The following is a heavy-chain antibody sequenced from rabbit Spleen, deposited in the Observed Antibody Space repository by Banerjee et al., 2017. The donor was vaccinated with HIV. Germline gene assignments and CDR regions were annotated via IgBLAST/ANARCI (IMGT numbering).Heavy chain of an antibody. V-gene: IGHV1S40*01. CDR1: GFSFSSSDY. D-gene: IGHD1-1*01. J-gene: IGHJ6*01. CDR2: IASSASGFT. Sequence: QSLEESGGDLVKPGASLTLTCTASGFSFSSSDYMCWVRPAPGKGLEWISCIASSASGFTYSATWAKGRFTISKTSSTTVTLQMTSLTVADTATYFCARDTSSSFSSYGMDLWGPGTLVTVS. CDR3: ARDTSSSFSSYGMDL.